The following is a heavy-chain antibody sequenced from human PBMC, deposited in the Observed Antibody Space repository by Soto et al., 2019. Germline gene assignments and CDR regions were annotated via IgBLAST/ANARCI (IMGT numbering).Heavy chain of an antibody. CDR2: IYHSGST. Sequence: QVQLHESGPGLVKPSGTLSLTCAVSSGSISSSNWLSWVRHPPGRGLEWIGEIYHSGSTTYNPSLESRVTISVDKSKIQCSLKLGSVTASDTAVYFCAGAVCEYSSGYYYFDYWGQGTLDTFSS. V-gene: IGHV4-4*02. CDR1: SGSISSSNW. CDR3: AGAVCEYSSGYYYFDY. J-gene: IGHJ4*02. D-gene: IGHD6-19*01.